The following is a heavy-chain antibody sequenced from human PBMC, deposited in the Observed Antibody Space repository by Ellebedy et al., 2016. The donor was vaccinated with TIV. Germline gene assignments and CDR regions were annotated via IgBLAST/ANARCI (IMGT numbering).Heavy chain of an antibody. Sequence: MPSETLSLTCAISGDSVSSKSAAWTWLRQSPWRGLECLGRTYYRSKWYNEYAVSVESRITINSDTSKNQFSLQLSSVTPEDTAIYYCASEIRAYDSWGQGTLVTVSS. CDR1: GDSVSSKSAA. V-gene: IGHV6-1*01. CDR2: TYYRSKWYN. J-gene: IGHJ4*02. CDR3: ASEIRAYDS.